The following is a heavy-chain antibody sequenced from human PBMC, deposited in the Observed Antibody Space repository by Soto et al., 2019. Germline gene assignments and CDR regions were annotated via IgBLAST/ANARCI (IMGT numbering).Heavy chain of an antibody. CDR3: ARAKSFSVAGILDY. J-gene: IGHJ4*02. D-gene: IGHD6-19*01. CDR1: GFTFSSYG. CDR2: IWYDGSNK. V-gene: IGHV3-33*01. Sequence: GGSLRLSCAASGFTFSSYGMHWVRQAPGKGLEWVAVIWYDGSNKYYADSVKGRFTISRDNSKNTLYLQMNSLRAEDTAVYYCARAKSFSVAGILDYWGQGTLVTVSS.